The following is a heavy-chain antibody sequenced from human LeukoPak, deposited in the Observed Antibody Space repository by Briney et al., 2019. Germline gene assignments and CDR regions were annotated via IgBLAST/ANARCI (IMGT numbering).Heavy chain of an antibody. CDR2: IYYTGST. Sequence: SETLSLTCTVSGASIGSSEYYWSWIRQPPGKGLEWIGYIYYTGSTNYNPSLKSRVTISVDSSKNHFSLKLSSVTAADTAVYYCARGSLAIFDYWGQGTLVTVSS. V-gene: IGHV4-61*03. CDR1: GASIGSSEYY. CDR3: ARGSLAIFDY. J-gene: IGHJ4*02.